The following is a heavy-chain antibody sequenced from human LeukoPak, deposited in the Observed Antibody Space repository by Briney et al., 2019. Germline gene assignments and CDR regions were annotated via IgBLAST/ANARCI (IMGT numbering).Heavy chain of an antibody. CDR3: ARGRVIAVAGWGPWELPPAGHDY. D-gene: IGHD6-19*01. CDR1: GGSISSSNW. Sequence: SGTLSLTCTVSGGSISSSNWWSWVRQPPGKGLEWIGEIYHSGRTNYNPSLKSRLTILVEKSKNQFSLKLNSVTAADTAVYYCARGRVIAVAGWGPWELPPAGHDYWGQGTLVTVSS. J-gene: IGHJ4*02. V-gene: IGHV4-4*02. CDR2: IYHSGRT.